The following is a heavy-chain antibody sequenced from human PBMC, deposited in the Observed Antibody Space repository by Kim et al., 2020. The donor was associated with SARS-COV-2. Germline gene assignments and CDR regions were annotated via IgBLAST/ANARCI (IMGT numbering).Heavy chain of an antibody. CDR2: IYYSGST. D-gene: IGHD2-2*01. CDR1: GGSISSYY. CDR3: ARAALGYCSSTSCYSPWANDY. J-gene: IGHJ4*02. V-gene: IGHV4-59*01. Sequence: SETLSLTCTVSGGSISSYYWSWIRQPPGKGLEWIGYIYYSGSTNYNPSLKSRVTISEDTSKNQFSLKLSSVTAADTAVYYCARAALGYCSSTSCYSPWANDYWGQGTLVTVSS.